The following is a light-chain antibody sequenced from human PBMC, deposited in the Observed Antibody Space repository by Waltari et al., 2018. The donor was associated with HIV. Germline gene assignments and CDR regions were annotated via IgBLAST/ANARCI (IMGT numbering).Light chain of an antibody. CDR2: GAS. Sequence: EIVMTQSPATLSVSPGERATLSCRASQSVSSNLAWYQQKPGQAPRLLIYGASTRATGIPARCSGSGSGTDFTLTISSLQSEDFAVYYCQQYNNWPRTFGQGTKVEIK. J-gene: IGKJ1*01. CDR1: QSVSSN. V-gene: IGKV3-15*01. CDR3: QQYNNWPRT.